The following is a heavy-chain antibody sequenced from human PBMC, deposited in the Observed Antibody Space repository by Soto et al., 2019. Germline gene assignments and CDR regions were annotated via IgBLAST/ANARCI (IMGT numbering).Heavy chain of an antibody. Sequence: SDPRSQKTTLYGGSLSSSSYHWGWLRQPPGNGLEWIGSIYYSGSTYYNPSLKSRVTISVDTSKNQSSLKLSSVTAADTAVYYCARQVIAARLLYYYYGMDVWGQGTTVTVSS. CDR1: GGSLSSSSYH. V-gene: IGHV4-39*01. D-gene: IGHD6-6*01. CDR3: ARQVIAARLLYYYYGMDV. J-gene: IGHJ6*02. CDR2: IYYSGST.